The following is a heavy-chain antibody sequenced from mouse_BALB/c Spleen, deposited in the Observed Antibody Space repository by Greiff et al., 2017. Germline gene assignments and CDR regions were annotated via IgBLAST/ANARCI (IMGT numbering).Heavy chain of an antibody. V-gene: IGHV1-87*01. CDR1: GYTFTSYW. CDR3: ARSGGYFDY. Sequence: QVQLKQSGAELARPGASVKLSCKASGYTFTSYWMQWVKQRPGQGLEWIGAIYPGDGDTRYTQKFKGKATLTADKSSSTAYMQLSSLASEDSAVYYCARSGGYFDYWGQGTTLTVSS. D-gene: IGHD3-1*01. CDR2: IYPGDGDT. J-gene: IGHJ2*01.